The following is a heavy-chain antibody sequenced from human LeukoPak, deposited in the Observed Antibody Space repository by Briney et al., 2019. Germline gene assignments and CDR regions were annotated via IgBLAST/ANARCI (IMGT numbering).Heavy chain of an antibody. J-gene: IGHJ4*02. V-gene: IGHV4-30-4*08. D-gene: IGHD2-15*01. Sequence: SQTLSLTCTVSGGSISSRDCFWTWIRQPPGKGLEWIGYIHYSGGTTYNPSLRSRRTISVDTSKNQFSLKVTSVAAADTAVYYCARDLGGYSTFEYWGQGILVTVSS. CDR1: GGSISSRDCF. CDR3: ARDLGGYSTFEY. CDR2: IHYSGGT.